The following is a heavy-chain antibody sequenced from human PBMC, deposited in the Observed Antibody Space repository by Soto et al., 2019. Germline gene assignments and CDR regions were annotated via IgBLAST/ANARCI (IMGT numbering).Heavy chain of an antibody. CDR1: GGTFSSYA. CDR3: ARVVTPPSYYYYGMDV. Sequence: SVKVSCKASGGTFSSYAISWVRQAPGQGLEWMGGIIPIFGTANYAQKFQGRVTITADESTSTAYMELSSLRSEDTAVYYCARVVTPPSYYYYGMDVWGQGTTVTVSS. CDR2: IIPIFGTA. V-gene: IGHV1-69*13. D-gene: IGHD2-21*02. J-gene: IGHJ6*02.